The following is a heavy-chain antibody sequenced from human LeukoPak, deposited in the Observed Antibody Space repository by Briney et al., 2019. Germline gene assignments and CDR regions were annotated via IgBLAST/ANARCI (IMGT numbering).Heavy chain of an antibody. CDR2: ISSSSSYI. D-gene: IGHD3-10*01. J-gene: IGHJ3*02. CDR3: ARSRYYGSKNDAFDI. V-gene: IGHV3-21*01. Sequence: GGSLRLSCAASGFTFSSYSMNWVRQAPGKGPEWVSSISSSSSYIYYADSVKGRFTISRDNAKNSLYLQMNSLRAEDTAVYYCARSRYYGSKNDAFDIWGQGTMVTVSS. CDR1: GFTFSSYS.